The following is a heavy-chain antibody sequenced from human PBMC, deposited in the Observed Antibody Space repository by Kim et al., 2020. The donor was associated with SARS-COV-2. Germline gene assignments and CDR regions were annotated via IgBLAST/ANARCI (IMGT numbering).Heavy chain of an antibody. V-gene: IGHV4-38-2*02. CDR1: GYSISSGYY. CDR3: AKYYYGSGSYFDY. J-gene: IGHJ4*02. CDR2: IYHSGST. Sequence: TLSLTCTVSGYSISSGYYWGWIRQPPGKGLEWIGSIYHSGSTYYNPSLKSRVTISVDTSKNQFSLKLSSVTAADTAVYYCAKYYYGSGSYFDYWGQGTL. D-gene: IGHD3-10*01.